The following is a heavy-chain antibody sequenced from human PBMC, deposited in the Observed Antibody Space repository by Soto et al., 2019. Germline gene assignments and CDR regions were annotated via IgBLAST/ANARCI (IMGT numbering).Heavy chain of an antibody. D-gene: IGHD6-19*01. CDR3: TRLAVAGSVYYFEY. CDR2: FYPGDSDT. Sequence: GESLKISCKGSGYSFSTYWIGWVRQMPGKGLEWMGIFYPGDSDTRYSPSFQGQVTISADKSISTAYLQWSSLKASDTAMYYCTRLAVAGSVYYFEYWGQGTRVTVSS. V-gene: IGHV5-51*01. CDR1: GYSFSTYW. J-gene: IGHJ4*02.